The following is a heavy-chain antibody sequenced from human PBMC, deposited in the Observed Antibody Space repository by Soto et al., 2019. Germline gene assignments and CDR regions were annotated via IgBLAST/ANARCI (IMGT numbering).Heavy chain of an antibody. CDR2: IRTTYDT. Sequence: WGSLRLSCSASGLALSTYTMIWVRKAPGKGLEWVSGIRTTYDTYYAESVKGRFTISRDDSTNTLYLQMNSLRAEDTAVYYCAKDHRDCTNGVCSSYYFDYWGQGTLVTVSS. V-gene: IGHV3-23*01. J-gene: IGHJ4*02. CDR3: AKDHRDCTNGVCSSYYFDY. D-gene: IGHD2-8*01. CDR1: GLALSTYT.